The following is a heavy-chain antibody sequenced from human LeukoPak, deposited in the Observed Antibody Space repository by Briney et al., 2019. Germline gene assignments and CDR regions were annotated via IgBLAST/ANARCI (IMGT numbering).Heavy chain of an antibody. CDR3: AREGSFDSSGYNDALDI. D-gene: IGHD3-22*01. Sequence: GGSLRLSCAASGFTFSNAWMNWVRQAPGKGLEWVSYISSSSSTIYYADSVKGRFTISRDNAKNSLYLQMNSLRDEDTAVYYCAREGSFDSSGYNDALDIWGQGTMVTVSA. CDR2: ISSSSSTI. V-gene: IGHV3-48*02. J-gene: IGHJ3*02. CDR1: GFTFSNAW.